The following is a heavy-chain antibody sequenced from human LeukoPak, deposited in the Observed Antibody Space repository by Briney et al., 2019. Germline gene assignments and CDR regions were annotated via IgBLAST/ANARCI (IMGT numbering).Heavy chain of an antibody. J-gene: IGHJ4*02. CDR2: ISDTSGGT. D-gene: IGHD2-15*01. V-gene: IGHV3-23*01. CDR1: GFTFSNYA. CDR3: AKSGLNRFDY. Sequence: GGTLRLSRAASGFTFSNYAMSWVRQAPGKGLEWVSAISDTSGGTYYADSVKGRFTISRDNSKNTLYLQMNSLRAEDTAVYYCAKSGLNRFDYWGQGTLVTVSS.